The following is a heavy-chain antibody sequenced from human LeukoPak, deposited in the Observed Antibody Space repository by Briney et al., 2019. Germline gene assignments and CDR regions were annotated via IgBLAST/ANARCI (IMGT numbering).Heavy chain of an antibody. CDR2: FYTGGGP. V-gene: IGHV4-4*07. CDR3: ATGAGPFDY. J-gene: IGHJ4*02. CDR1: GGSISSYY. Sequence: KPSETLSLTCTVSGGSISSYYWSWIRQPAGKGLEWIGRFYTGGGPNYNPSLKSRVTMSLDTSKNQFFLKLSSVTAADTAVYFCATGAGPFDYWGQGILVTVSS. D-gene: IGHD4-17*01.